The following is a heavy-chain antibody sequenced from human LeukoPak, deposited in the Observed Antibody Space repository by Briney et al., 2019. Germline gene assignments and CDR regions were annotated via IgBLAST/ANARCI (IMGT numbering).Heavy chain of an antibody. CDR1: RFTFSSYS. V-gene: IGHV3-21*01. J-gene: IGHJ4*02. CDR3: ARTGSSSFDY. Sequence: GGSLRLSCAASRFTFSSYSMNWVRQAPGKGLEWVSSISSSSSYIYYADSVKGRFTISRDNAKNTLDLQMNSLRAEDTAVYYCARTGSSSFDYWGQGTLVTVSS. D-gene: IGHD6-6*01. CDR2: ISSSSSYI.